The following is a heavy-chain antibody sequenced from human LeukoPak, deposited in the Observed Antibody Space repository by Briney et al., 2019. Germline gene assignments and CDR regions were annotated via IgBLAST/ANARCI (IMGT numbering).Heavy chain of an antibody. Sequence: SETLSLTCTVSGGSISSYYWSWIRQPPGKGLEWIGYIYYSGSTNYNPSLKSRVTISVDTSKNQFSLKLSSVTAADTAVYYCARRGPYSSGWYPHDYWGQGTLVTVSS. V-gene: IGHV4-59*08. D-gene: IGHD6-19*01. CDR3: ARRGPYSSGWYPHDY. CDR2: IYYSGST. CDR1: GGSISSYY. J-gene: IGHJ4*02.